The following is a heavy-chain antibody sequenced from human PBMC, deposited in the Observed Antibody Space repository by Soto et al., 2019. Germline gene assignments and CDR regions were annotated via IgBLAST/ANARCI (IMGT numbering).Heavy chain of an antibody. D-gene: IGHD6-25*01. V-gene: IGHV3-33*01. Sequence: QVQLVESGGGVVQPGRSLRLSCAASGFTFSSYGMHWVRQAPGKGLEWVAVIWFDGSNKYYVDSVKGRFTISRDNSRNTLYLQMNSLRAEDTAVYYCARDPPQRLAPEYSFDYWGQGTLVTVSS. CDR3: ARDPPQRLAPEYSFDY. J-gene: IGHJ4*02. CDR1: GFTFSSYG. CDR2: IWFDGSNK.